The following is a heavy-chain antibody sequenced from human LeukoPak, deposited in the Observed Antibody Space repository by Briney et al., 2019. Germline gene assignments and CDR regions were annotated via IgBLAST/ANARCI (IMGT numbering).Heavy chain of an antibody. CDR2: IYYSGST. Sequence: PSETLSLTCTVSGGPISSSSYYWGWIRQPPGKGLEWIGSIYYSGSTYYNPSLKSRVAISVDTSKNQFSLKLSSVTAADTAVYYCARLSGYNGSGRFDPWGQGTLVTVSS. V-gene: IGHV4-39*07. D-gene: IGHD3-10*01. J-gene: IGHJ5*02. CDR1: GGPISSSSYY. CDR3: ARLSGYNGSGRFDP.